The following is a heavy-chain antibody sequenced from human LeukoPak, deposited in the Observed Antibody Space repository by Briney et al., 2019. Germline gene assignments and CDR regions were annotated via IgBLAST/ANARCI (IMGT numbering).Heavy chain of an antibody. D-gene: IGHD4-23*01. CDR2: ISGSGGST. J-gene: IGHJ5*02. CDR1: GFTFSSYA. Sequence: GGSLRLSCAASGFTFSSYAMGWVRQAPGKGLEWVSAISGSGGSTYYADSVKGRFTISRDNSKNTLYLQMNSLRAEDTAVYYCAKDRTVVTPRGWFDPWGQGTLVTVSS. CDR3: AKDRTVVTPRGWFDP. V-gene: IGHV3-23*01.